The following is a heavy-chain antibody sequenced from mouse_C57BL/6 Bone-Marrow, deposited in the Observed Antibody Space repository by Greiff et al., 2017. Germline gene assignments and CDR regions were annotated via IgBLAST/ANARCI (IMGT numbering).Heavy chain of an antibody. Sequence: VQLQQSGPELVKPGASVKISCKASGYAFSSSWMNWVKQRPGKGLEWIGRIYPGDGDTNYNGKFKGKATLTADKSSSTAYMQLSSLTSEDSAVYFGARESPYYYGSSYFDYWGQGTTLTVSS. J-gene: IGHJ2*01. D-gene: IGHD1-1*01. CDR2: IYPGDGDT. CDR1: GYAFSSSW. V-gene: IGHV1-82*01. CDR3: ARESPYYYGSSYFDY.